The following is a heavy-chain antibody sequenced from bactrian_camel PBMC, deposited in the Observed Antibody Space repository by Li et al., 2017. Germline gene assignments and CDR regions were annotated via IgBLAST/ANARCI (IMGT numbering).Heavy chain of an antibody. V-gene: IGHV3-2*01. CDR2: IALSGGST. CDR1: GFTFSSFY. J-gene: IGHJ4*01. CDR3: AALGPWGWPPSW. D-gene: IGHD5*01. Sequence: HVQLVESGGGSVQVGGSLRLSCAASGFTFSSFYMAWVRQASGKGQEWVSSIALSGGSTYYADSLKGRFTASRDNAKNTLYLQMSSLKTEDTAMYYCAALGPWGWPPSWWGQGTQVTVS.